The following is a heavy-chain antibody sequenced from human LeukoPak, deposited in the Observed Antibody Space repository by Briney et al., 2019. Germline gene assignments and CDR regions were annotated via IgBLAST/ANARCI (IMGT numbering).Heavy chain of an antibody. V-gene: IGHV4-61*01. CDR3: ARDYGMDI. Sequence: SETLSLTCSVSGGSVSSDPYYWSWIRQPPGKGLEWIGYIYYSGSTNYNPSLKSRVTISIDTSKNQFSLKLSSVTAADTAVYYCARDYGMDIWGQGTTVTVSS. CDR1: GGSVSSDPYY. CDR2: IYYSGST. J-gene: IGHJ6*02.